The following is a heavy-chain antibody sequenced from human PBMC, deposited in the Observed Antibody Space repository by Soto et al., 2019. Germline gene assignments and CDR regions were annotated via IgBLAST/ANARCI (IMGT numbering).Heavy chain of an antibody. D-gene: IGHD1-26*01. Sequence: QVQLQQSEPGLVKPSQTLSLTCAISGDSVSSSSVTWNWIRQSPSRGLEWLGRTYYRSKWYNDYEESVKSRITINTDTSKNQFSLHLNSVTPEDTAVYYCVRLIGNSWLDFWGQGTLVTVSS. CDR1: GDSVSSSSVT. CDR3: VRLIGNSWLDF. J-gene: IGHJ5*01. CDR2: TYYRSKWYN. V-gene: IGHV6-1*01.